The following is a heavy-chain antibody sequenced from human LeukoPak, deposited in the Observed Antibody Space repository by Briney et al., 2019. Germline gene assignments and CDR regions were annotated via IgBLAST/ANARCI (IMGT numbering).Heavy chain of an antibody. Sequence: SVKVSCKASGGTFSSYAISWVRQAPGQGLEWMGRIIPIFGTANYAQKFQGRVTITTDESTSTAYMELSSLRSEDTAVYYCARAPDYYDSSGYYYVAFDIRGQGTMVTVSS. V-gene: IGHV1-69*05. CDR1: GGTFSSYA. J-gene: IGHJ3*02. D-gene: IGHD3-22*01. CDR3: ARAPDYYDSSGYYYVAFDI. CDR2: IIPIFGTA.